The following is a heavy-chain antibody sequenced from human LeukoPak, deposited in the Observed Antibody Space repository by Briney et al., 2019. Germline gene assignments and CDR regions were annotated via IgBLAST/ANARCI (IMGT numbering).Heavy chain of an antibody. Sequence: PSETLSLTCTVSGGSISSNYGSWIRQPPGKGLDWIGYIYYSGSTNYNPSLKSRVARSVDTSKNQFSLKLSSVTAAHTALYYCARSMITFRGVPPFDYWGQGTLVTVSS. J-gene: IGHJ4*02. D-gene: IGHD3-16*01. CDR3: ARSMITFRGVPPFDY. V-gene: IGHV4-59*01. CDR1: GGSISSNY. CDR2: IYYSGST.